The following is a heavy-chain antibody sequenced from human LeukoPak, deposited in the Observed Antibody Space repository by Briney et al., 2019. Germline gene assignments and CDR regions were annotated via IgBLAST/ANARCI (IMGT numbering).Heavy chain of an antibody. J-gene: IGHJ4*02. CDR2: IHSDGST. CDR3: ATLTLYYGSGSHFDY. D-gene: IGHD3-10*01. CDR1: GFSVSNNY. Sequence: GGSLRLSCEAYGFSVSNNYMSWVRQAPGKGLEWVSSIHSDGSTYYAGSVKDRFTISRDVSKDTLFLQLNSLRAADTAAYYCATLTLYYGSGSHFDYWGQGTVVTVSS. V-gene: IGHV3-53*01.